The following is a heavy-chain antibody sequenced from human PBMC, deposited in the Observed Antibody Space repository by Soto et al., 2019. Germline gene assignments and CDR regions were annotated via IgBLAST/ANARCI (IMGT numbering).Heavy chain of an antibody. J-gene: IGHJ5*02. D-gene: IGHD1-7*01. V-gene: IGHV4-59*01. CDR3: ARDVNRWELRGFFDP. Sequence: NPSETLSLTCSVSGGSIVDYYWSWIRQPPGKGLEWIVFIYYTGNTRYNPSLGSRVTISLDTSKNQFSLKLTSATAADTAFYYCARDVNRWELRGFFDPWGRGALVTVSS. CDR1: GGSIVDYY. CDR2: IYYTGNT.